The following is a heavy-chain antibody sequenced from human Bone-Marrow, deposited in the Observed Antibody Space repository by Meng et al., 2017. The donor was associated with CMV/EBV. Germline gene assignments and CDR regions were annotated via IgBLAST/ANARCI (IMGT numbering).Heavy chain of an antibody. CDR1: GFNFDDYG. V-gene: IGHV3-20*04. CDR2: INWNGGST. D-gene: IGHD4-23*01. CDR3: ASGLVDYGGNRGGYYYYYGMDV. J-gene: IGHJ6*02. Sequence: GGSRRLSCAASGFNFDDYGMSWVRQAPGKGLEWVSGINWNGGSTGYADSVKGRFTISRDNAKNSLYLQMNSLRAEDTALYYCASGLVDYGGNRGGYYYYYGMDVWGQGTTVPVSS.